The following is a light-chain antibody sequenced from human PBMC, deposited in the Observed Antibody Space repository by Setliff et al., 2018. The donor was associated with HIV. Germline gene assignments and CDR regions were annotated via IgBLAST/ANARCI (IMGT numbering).Light chain of an antibody. CDR3: SSYTSSSPYV. CDR2: EVT. J-gene: IGLJ1*01. Sequence: QSVLTQPASVSGSPGQSITISCTGTSSDIGGYNFVPWYQHHPGKAPKLMIYEVTNRPSGVSNRFSGSKSGNTASLTISGLQADDEADYYCSSYTSSSPYVFGTGTKVTVL. CDR1: SSDIGGYNF. V-gene: IGLV2-14*01.